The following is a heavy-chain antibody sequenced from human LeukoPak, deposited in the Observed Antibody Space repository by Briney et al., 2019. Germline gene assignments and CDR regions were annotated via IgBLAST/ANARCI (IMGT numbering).Heavy chain of an antibody. CDR2: ISHDGDT. CDR3: AREAPVARGAFYGMDV. CDR1: GFSLSSNG. V-gene: IGHV3-13*01. Sequence: PGGSLRLSCAASGFSLSSNGMHWVRQVTGKGLEWVSSISHDGDTYYSASVKGRFTISGENAENSLYLQMDSLTAGDTAVYYCAREAPVARGAFYGMDVWGQGTPVTVSS. D-gene: IGHD3-10*01. J-gene: IGHJ6*02.